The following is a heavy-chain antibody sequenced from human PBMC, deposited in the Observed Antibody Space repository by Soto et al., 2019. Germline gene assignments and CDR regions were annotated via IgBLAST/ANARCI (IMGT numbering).Heavy chain of an antibody. V-gene: IGHV1-3*01. CDR1: GYTFTSYA. D-gene: IGHD2-21*02. CDR3: ARSIVVVTALDY. Sequence: ASVKVSCKASGYTFTSYAMHWVRQAPGQRLEWMGWINAGNGNTKYSQKFQGRVTITRDTSASTAYMELSSLRSEDTAVYYSARSIVVVTALDYWGQGTLVTVS. J-gene: IGHJ4*02. CDR2: INAGNGNT.